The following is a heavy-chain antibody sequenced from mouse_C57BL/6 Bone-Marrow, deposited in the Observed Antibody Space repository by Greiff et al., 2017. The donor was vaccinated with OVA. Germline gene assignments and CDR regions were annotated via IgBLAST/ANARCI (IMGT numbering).Heavy chain of an antibody. CDR1: GYTFTSYW. V-gene: IGHV1-64*01. Sequence: QVQLKQPGAELVKPGASVKLSCKASGYTFTSYWMHWVKQRPGQGLEWIGMIHPNSGSTNYNEKFKSKATLTVDKSSSTAYMQLSSLTSEDSAVYYCARGGSSGYDYAMDYWGQGTSVTVSS. CDR3: ARGGSSGYDYAMDY. D-gene: IGHD3-2*02. CDR2: IHPNSGST. J-gene: IGHJ4*01.